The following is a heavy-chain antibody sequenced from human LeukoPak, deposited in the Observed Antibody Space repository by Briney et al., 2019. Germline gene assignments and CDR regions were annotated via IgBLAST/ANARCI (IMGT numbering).Heavy chain of an antibody. CDR2: ISAYNGNT. CDR3: ARLRQPKEAYYYDSSGYLDY. V-gene: IGHV1-18*01. Sequence: ASVKVSCKASGYTFTSYGISWVRQAPGQGLEWMGWISAYNGNTNYAQKLQGRVTMTTDTSTSTAYMELRSLRSGDTAVYYCARLRQPKEAYYYDSSGYLDYWGQGTLVTVSS. CDR1: GYTFTSYG. D-gene: IGHD3-22*01. J-gene: IGHJ4*02.